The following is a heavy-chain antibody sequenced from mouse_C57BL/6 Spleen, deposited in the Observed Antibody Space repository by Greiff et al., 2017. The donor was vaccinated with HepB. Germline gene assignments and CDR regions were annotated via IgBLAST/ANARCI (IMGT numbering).Heavy chain of an antibody. CDR3: ARSSGTCFDY. D-gene: IGHD4-1*01. Sequence: QVQLQQSGAELVRPGPSVKMSCKASGYTFTNYWIGWAKQRPGHGLEWIGDIYPGGGYTNYNEKFKGKATLTADKSSSTAYMQFSSLTSEDSAIYYCARSSGTCFDYWGQGTTLTVSS. J-gene: IGHJ2*01. CDR2: IYPGGGYT. V-gene: IGHV1-63*01. CDR1: GYTFTNYW.